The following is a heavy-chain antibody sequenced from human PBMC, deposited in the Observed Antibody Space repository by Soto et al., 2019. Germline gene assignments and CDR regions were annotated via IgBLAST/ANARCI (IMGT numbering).Heavy chain of an antibody. CDR3: AKDPRLELRGVDS. CDR1: GSTVRTYA. D-gene: IGHD1-7*01. CDR2: ISANGAAT. Sequence: GGSLRLSCAAPGSTVRTYAMTWVRQAPGKGLEWVSTISANGAATYYADSVRGRFTISRDNSKDTLYLQMDGLRADDTAVYYCAKDPRLELRGVDSWGQGTLVTVS. V-gene: IGHV3-23*01. J-gene: IGHJ4*02.